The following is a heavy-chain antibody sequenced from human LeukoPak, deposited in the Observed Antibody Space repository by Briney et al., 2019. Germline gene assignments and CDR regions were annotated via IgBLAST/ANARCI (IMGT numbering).Heavy chain of an antibody. CDR1: GGSISSGSYY. CDR2: IYTSGST. CDR3: ARHGHYYGSGSYYNPFDY. D-gene: IGHD3-10*01. V-gene: IGHV4-61*02. Sequence: SETLSLTCTVSGGSISSGSYYWSWIRQPAGKGLEWIGRIYTSGSTNYNPSLKSRVSISVDTSKNQFSLKLSSVTAADTAVYYCARHGHYYGSGSYYNPFDYWSQGTLVTVSS. J-gene: IGHJ4*02.